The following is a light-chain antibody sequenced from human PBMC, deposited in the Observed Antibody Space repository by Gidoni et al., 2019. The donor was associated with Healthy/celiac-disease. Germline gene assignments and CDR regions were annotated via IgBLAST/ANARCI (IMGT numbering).Light chain of an antibody. Sequence: QSVLTQPPSVSGAPGQRVTISCTGSSSNIGAGYDVHWYQQLPGTAPKLLIYGNSNRPSGVPERFSGSKSGTSASLAITGLQAEDEADYYCQSYDSSLSGPHAVFGGGTQLTVL. J-gene: IGLJ7*01. CDR1: SSNIGAGYD. V-gene: IGLV1-40*01. CDR3: QSYDSSLSGPHAV. CDR2: GNS.